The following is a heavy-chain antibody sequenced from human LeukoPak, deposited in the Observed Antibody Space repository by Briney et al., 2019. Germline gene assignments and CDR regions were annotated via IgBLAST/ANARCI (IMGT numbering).Heavy chain of an antibody. J-gene: IGHJ4*02. CDR3: ARSPDAYSSRWYSFDY. D-gene: IGHD6-13*01. CDR2: IYYSGST. V-gene: IGHV4-30-4*01. Sequence: SETLSLTCSVSGASIGSGDHYWSWIRQPPGKGLEWIGYIYYSGSTYYNPSLKSRVTISVDTSKNQFSLKLISVTAADTAVYYCARSPDAYSSRWYSFDYWGQGTLVTVSS. CDR1: GASIGSGDHY.